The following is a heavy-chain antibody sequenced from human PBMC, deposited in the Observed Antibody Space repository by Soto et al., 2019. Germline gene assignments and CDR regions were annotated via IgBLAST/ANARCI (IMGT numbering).Heavy chain of an antibody. J-gene: IGHJ5*02. V-gene: IGHV1-3*01. CDR1: GYTFTSYA. Sequence: ASVKVSCKASGYTFTSYAMHWVRQAPGQRLEWMGWINAGNGNTKYSQKFQGRVTITRDTSASTAYMEPSSLRSEDTAVYYCARSPQYQLLLLWFDPWGQGTLVTVSS. D-gene: IGHD2-2*01. CDR2: INAGNGNT. CDR3: ARSPQYQLLLLWFDP.